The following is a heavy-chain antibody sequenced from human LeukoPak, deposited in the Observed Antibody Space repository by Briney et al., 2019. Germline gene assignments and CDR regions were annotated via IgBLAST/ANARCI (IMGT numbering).Heavy chain of an antibody. CDR1: GFTFSSYG. J-gene: IGHJ1*01. D-gene: IGHD2-2*01. CDR3: AVVVPAAEYFQH. CDR2: IWYDGSNK. Sequence: GRSLRLSCAASGFTFSSYGMHWVRQAPGKGLEWVAVIWYDGSNKYYADSVKGRFTISRDNSKNALYLQMNSLRAEDTAVYYCAVVVPAAEYFQHWGQGTLVTVSS. V-gene: IGHV3-33*01.